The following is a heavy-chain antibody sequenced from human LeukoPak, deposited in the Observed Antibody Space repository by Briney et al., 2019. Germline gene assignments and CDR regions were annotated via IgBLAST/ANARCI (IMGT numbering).Heavy chain of an antibody. D-gene: IGHD3-9*01. CDR3: AKSQGDMGDY. CDR2: ISYDGSIN. CDR1: GFSFNSYA. J-gene: IGHJ4*02. Sequence: GGSLRLSCAASGFSFNSYAVHWVRQAPGKGLEWVAVISYDGSINFYADSVKGRFTISRDNSKNTLYLQMNSLRAEDTAIYYCAKSQGDMGDYWGQGTLVTVSS. V-gene: IGHV3-30-3*02.